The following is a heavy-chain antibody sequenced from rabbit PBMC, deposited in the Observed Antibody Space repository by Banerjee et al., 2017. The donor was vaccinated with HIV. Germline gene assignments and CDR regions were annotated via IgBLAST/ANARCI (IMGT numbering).Heavy chain of an antibody. D-gene: IGHD4-1*01. CDR1: GLDFSSSYW. Sequence: QEQLVESGGGLVQPEGSLTLTCKASGLDFSSSYWICWVRQAPGKGLEWIGCIGAGSSGRTVYASWAKGRFTISKASWTTVTLQMTSLTAADTASYFCARDLAGVIGWNFNLWGQGTLVTVS. V-gene: IGHV1S45*01. J-gene: IGHJ4*01. CDR3: ARDLAGVIGWNFNL. CDR2: IGAGSSGRT.